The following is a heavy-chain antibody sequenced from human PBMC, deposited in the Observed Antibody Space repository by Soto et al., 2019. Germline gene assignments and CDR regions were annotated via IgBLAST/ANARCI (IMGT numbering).Heavy chain of an antibody. CDR2: INHSGST. D-gene: IGHD3-3*01. CDR3: ARGNRFPPHYYYYYMDV. J-gene: IGHJ6*03. CDR1: GGSFSGYY. V-gene: IGHV4-34*01. Sequence: QVQLQQWGAGLLKPSETLSLTCAVYGGSFSGYYWSWIRQPPGKGLEWIGEINHSGSTNYNPSLKSRVTISVDTSKNQFSLKLSSVTAADTAVYYCARGNRFPPHYYYYYMDVWGKGTTVTVSS.